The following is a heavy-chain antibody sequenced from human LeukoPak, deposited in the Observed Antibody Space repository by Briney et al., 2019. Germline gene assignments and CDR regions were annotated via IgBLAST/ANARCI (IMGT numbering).Heavy chain of an antibody. CDR3: ARVSDIMISFGGVISYFDN. D-gene: IGHD3-16*02. CDR1: GDSFNDYY. V-gene: IGHV4-34*01. CDR2: INHSGGT. Sequence: PSETLSLTCTLYGDSFNDYYWSWIRQPPGKGLEWIGEINHSGGTNYNPSPWSRLTISIDTSKHQFSLQVTSVTAADTGVYFCARVSDIMISFGGVISYFDNWGQGALVTVSS. J-gene: IGHJ4*02.